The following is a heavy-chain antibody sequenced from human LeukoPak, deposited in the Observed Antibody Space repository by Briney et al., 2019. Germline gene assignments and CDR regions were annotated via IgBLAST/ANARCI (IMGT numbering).Heavy chain of an antibody. CDR3: AREWRGAFFDY. Sequence: KPSETLSLTCTVSGGSISSYYWSWIRQPPGKGLEWIGYIYYSGTTNYNPSLKSRVTISVDTSKNQFSLKLSSVTAADTAVYYCAREWRGAFFDYWGQGTPVTVSS. CDR2: IYYSGTT. CDR1: GGSISSYY. D-gene: IGHD1-26*01. J-gene: IGHJ4*02. V-gene: IGHV4-59*01.